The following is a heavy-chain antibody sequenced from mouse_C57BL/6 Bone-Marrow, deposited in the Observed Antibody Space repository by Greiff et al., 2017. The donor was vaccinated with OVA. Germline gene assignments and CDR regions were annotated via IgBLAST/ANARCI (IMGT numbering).Heavy chain of an antibody. V-gene: IGHV5-4*03. CDR3: ARVFITTVVAPGYWYFDV. CDR2: ISDGGSYT. Sequence: EVKLQESGGGLVKPGGSLKLSCAASGFTFSSYAMSWVRQTPEKRLEWVATISDGGSYTYYPDNVKGRFTISRDNAKNNLYLQMSHLKSEDTAMYYCARVFITTVVAPGYWYFDVWGTGTTVTVSS. J-gene: IGHJ1*03. D-gene: IGHD1-1*01. CDR1: GFTFSSYA.